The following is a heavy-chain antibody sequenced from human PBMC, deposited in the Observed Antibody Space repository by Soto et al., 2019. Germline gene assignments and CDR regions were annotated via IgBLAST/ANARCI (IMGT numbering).Heavy chain of an antibody. CDR3: AKDSEFYDYYGMDV. D-gene: IGHD2-2*01. Sequence: PWGSLVLACAASGFTFSSYGMSWVRQAPGKGLEWVSAISGSGGSTYYADSVKGRFTISRDNSKNTLYLQMNSLRAEDTAVYYCAKDSEFYDYYGMDVWGQGTTVTVSS. J-gene: IGHJ6*01. CDR1: GFTFSSYG. V-gene: IGHV3-23*01. CDR2: ISGSGGST.